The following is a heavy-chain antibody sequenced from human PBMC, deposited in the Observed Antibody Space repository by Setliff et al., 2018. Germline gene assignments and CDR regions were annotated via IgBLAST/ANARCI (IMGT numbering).Heavy chain of an antibody. J-gene: IGHJ6*03. D-gene: IGHD3-22*01. V-gene: IGHV2-26*01. CDR3: ARYYYDSSGYYAGYYYYYMDV. CDR1: GFSLSNARMG. CDR2: IFSNDEK. Sequence: SGPTLVNPTETLMLTCTVSGFSLSNARMGVSWIRQPPGKALEWLAHIFSNDEKSYSTSLKSRLTISKDTSKSQVVLTMTNMDPVDTATYYCARYYYDSSGYYAGYYYYYMDVWGKGTTVTVSS.